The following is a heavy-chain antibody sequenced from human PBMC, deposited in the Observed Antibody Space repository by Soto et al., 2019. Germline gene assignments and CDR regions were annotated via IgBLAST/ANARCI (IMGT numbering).Heavy chain of an antibody. Sequence: GGSLRLSCVASGFPLRGYAMGWVRQAPGRGLEWVSFISGTDRSTNYADSVKGRSTISRDNSKNTVVLQMNSLRVEDTARYYCAKFDGYFYYGMDVWGQGTPVTVSS. CDR2: ISGTDRST. V-gene: IGHV3-23*01. CDR1: GFPLRGYA. J-gene: IGHJ6*02. CDR3: AKFDGYFYYGMDV.